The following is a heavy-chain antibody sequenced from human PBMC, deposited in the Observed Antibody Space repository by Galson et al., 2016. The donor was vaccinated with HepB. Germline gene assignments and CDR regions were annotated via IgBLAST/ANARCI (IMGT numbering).Heavy chain of an antibody. J-gene: IGHJ6*02. CDR3: ARGLVGSGMDV. D-gene: IGHD3-10*01. CDR1: GFTFDDYG. Sequence: SLRLSCAVSGFTFDDYGMTWVRQAPGKGLEWVSGINWSGDSTAYVDSVKGQFTMYRDDARNSLYLQMSSLRVEDTALYQCARGLVGSGMDVWGQGTTVTVSS. V-gene: IGHV3-20*01. CDR2: INWSGDST.